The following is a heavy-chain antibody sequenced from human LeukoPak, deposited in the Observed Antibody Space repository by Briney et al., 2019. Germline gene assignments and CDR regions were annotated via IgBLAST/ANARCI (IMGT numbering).Heavy chain of an antibody. V-gene: IGHV1-69*13. D-gene: IGHD5-24*01. CDR2: IIPIFGTA. Sequence: ASVKVSCKASGGTFSSYAISWVRQAPGQGLEWMGGIIPIFGTANYAQKFQGRVTITADESTSTAYMELSSLRSGDTAVYYCARDIDRWLQWEFDYWGQGTLVTVSS. CDR1: GGTFSSYA. J-gene: IGHJ4*02. CDR3: ARDIDRWLQWEFDY.